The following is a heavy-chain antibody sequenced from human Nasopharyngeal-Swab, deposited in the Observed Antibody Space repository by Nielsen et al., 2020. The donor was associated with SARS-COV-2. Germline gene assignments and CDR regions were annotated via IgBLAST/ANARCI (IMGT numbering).Heavy chain of an antibody. V-gene: IGHV3-30*18. CDR3: AKVSIDWGGYFDY. J-gene: IGHJ4*02. CDR1: GFTFSSNA. D-gene: IGHD3-9*01. Sequence: GGSLRLSCAGSGFTFSSNAMYWVRQAPGKGLEWVAVISYDGSDKYYADSVKGRFTISRDNSKNTLFLQMNSLRTEDTAVYYCAKVSIDWGGYFDYWGQGTLVTVSS. CDR2: ISYDGSDK.